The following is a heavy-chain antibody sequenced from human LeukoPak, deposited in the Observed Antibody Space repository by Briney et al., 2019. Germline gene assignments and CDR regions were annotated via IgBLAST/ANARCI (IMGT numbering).Heavy chain of an antibody. J-gene: IGHJ3*02. CDR1: GYTFTSYD. CDR2: MNPNSGNT. Sequence: GASVKVSCKASGYTFTSYDINWVRQATGQGLEWMGWMNPNSGNTGYAQKFQGRVTITRNTSISTLYMELSSLRSEDTAVYYCAGFMRGSDAFDIWGQGTMVTVSS. D-gene: IGHD1-26*01. CDR3: AGFMRGSDAFDI. V-gene: IGHV1-8*03.